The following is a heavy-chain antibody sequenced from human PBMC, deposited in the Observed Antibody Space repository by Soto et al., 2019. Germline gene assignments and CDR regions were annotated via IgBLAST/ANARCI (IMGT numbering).Heavy chain of an antibody. J-gene: IGHJ4*02. CDR1: GGTFSSYT. CDR3: ARFANEDTAMVVGY. CDR2: IIPTLGIA. D-gene: IGHD5-18*01. V-gene: IGHV1-69*02. Sequence: QVQLVQSGAEVKKPGSSVKVSCKASGGTFSSYTISWVRQAPGQGLEWMGRIIPTLGIANYAQKFKGRVKITANKSTSTAHRHLLSPRSEDTAVYYCARFANEDTAMVVGYLGQGTLGTVSS.